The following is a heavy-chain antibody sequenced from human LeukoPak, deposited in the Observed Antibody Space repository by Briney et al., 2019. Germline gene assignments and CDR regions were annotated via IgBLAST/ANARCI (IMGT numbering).Heavy chain of an antibody. D-gene: IGHD3-22*01. V-gene: IGHV3-30*19. J-gene: IGHJ4*02. CDR2: ISYDGSNK. Sequence: GGSLRLSCAASGFTFRNYGMHWVRQAPGKGLEWVAVISYDGSNKYYADSVKGRFTISRDNSKNTLYLQMNSLRAEDTAVYYCARSPTMIVVVIETWVLDYWGQGTLVTVSS. CDR1: GFTFRNYG. CDR3: ARSPTMIVVVIETWVLDY.